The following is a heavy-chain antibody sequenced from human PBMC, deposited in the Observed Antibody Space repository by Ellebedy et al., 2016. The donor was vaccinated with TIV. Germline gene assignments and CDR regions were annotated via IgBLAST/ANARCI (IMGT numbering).Heavy chain of an antibody. V-gene: IGHV4-61*01. D-gene: IGHD3-3*01. CDR3: AVNVLRPNYYYYMDV. CDR2: INHSGST. CDR1: GGSVSSGSYY. Sequence: SETLSLTCTVSGGSVSSGSYYWSWIRQPPGKGLEWIGEINHSGSTNYNPSLKSRVTISVDTSKNQFSLKLSSVTAADTAVYYCAVNVLRPNYYYYMDVWGKGTTVTVSS. J-gene: IGHJ6*03.